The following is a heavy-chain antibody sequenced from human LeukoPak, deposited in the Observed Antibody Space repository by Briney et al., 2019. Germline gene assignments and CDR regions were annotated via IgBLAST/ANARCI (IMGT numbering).Heavy chain of an antibody. Sequence: PSETLSLTCTVSTGPINTYFWTWVRQPAGKGLEWIGRISDSGRAYYNPSLESRVTISLDTSNNHSSLKVISVTAADTAVYYCARGKEMTRISGYYSFDYWGQGTLVSVSS. CDR1: TGPINTYF. V-gene: IGHV4-4*07. CDR3: ARGKEMTRISGYYSFDY. D-gene: IGHD5-24*01. CDR2: ISDSGRA. J-gene: IGHJ4*02.